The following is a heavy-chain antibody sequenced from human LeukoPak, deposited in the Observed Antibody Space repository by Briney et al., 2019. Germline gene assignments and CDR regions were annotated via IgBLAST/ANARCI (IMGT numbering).Heavy chain of an antibody. CDR1: GFTFSSYS. CDR2: ISSSSSTI. J-gene: IGHJ4*02. V-gene: IGHV3-48*04. D-gene: IGHD6-13*01. Sequence: GGSLRLSCAASGFTFSSYSMNWVRQAPGKGLEWVSYISSSSSTIYYADSVKGRFTISRDNAKNSLYLQMSSLRAEDTAVYYCARAIAAAGPLFDYWGQRTLVTVSS. CDR3: ARAIAAAGPLFDY.